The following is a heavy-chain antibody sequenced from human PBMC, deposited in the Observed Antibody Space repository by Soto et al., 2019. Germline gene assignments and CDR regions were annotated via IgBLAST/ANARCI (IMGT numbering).Heavy chain of an antibody. V-gene: IGHV4-39*01. CDR3: TRQTTGGYPPKGFDH. J-gene: IGHJ4*02. Sequence: SETLSLTCSVSGVSVSSPSFYWAWVRQSPGKGLEWIGSLYYIGSAYYSPSLKSRITISADSSRNQFSLKLASVTAADTGLFFCTRQTTGGYPPKGFDHGGRGAVVTVSS. CDR2: LYYIGSA. CDR1: GVSVSSPSFY. D-gene: IGHD3-16*01.